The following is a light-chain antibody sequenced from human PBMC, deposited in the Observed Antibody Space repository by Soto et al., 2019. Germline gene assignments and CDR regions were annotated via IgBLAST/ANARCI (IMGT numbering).Light chain of an antibody. V-gene: IGLV9-49*01. Sequence: QSVLTQPPSASASLGDSVTLTCTLSSGYSNYKVDWYQQRPGKGPRLVMRVGADGVVGSKGDGIPDRFSVLGSGLNRYLTIKNIQEEDESDYHCGADHGSGSDSVFGGGTKVTVL. CDR3: GADHGSGSDSV. CDR1: SGYSNYK. CDR2: VGADGVVG. J-gene: IGLJ2*01.